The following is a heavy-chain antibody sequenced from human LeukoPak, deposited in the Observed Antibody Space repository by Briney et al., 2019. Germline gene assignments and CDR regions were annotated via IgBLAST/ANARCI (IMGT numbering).Heavy chain of an antibody. V-gene: IGHV1-24*01. CDR2: FDPEDGET. Sequence: ASVKVSCKVSGYTLTELSIHWVRQAPGKGLEWMGGFDPEDGETIYAQKFQGRVTMTEDTSTDTAYMELSSLRSVDTAVYYCATQAAPSYYFDYWGQGTLVTVSS. J-gene: IGHJ4*02. CDR3: ATQAAPSYYFDY. CDR1: GYTLTELS. D-gene: IGHD6-13*01.